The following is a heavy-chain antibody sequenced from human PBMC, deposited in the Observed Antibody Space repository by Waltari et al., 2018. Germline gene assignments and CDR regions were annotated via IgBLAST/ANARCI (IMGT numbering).Heavy chain of an antibody. CDR3: ASPGGEGANF. CDR1: GFTFRHYA. Sequence: QVQLVESGGGVVQPGRSLRLSCAASGFTFRHYAMHWFRQAPGKGLEWVAVVTYDGSYKYYADSVQGRFTISRDNSKNTLFLEMSSPRPDDTAVYYCASPGGEGANFWGQGTLLTVSS. CDR2: VTYDGSYK. J-gene: IGHJ4*02. D-gene: IGHD3-10*01. V-gene: IGHV3-30-3*01.